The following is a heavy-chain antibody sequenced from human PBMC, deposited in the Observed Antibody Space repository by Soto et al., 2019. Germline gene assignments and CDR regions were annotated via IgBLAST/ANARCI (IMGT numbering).Heavy chain of an antibody. CDR1: GGTFSSYA. J-gene: IGHJ4*02. CDR2: IIPIFGTA. V-gene: IGHV1-69*13. D-gene: IGHD2-21*02. Sequence: ASVKVSCKASGGTFSSYAISWVRQAPGQGLEWMGGIIPIFGTANYAQKFQGRVTITADESTSTAYMELSSLRSEDTAVYYCARGAVTAIGRAWEYFDYWGQGTLVTVSS. CDR3: ARGAVTAIGRAWEYFDY.